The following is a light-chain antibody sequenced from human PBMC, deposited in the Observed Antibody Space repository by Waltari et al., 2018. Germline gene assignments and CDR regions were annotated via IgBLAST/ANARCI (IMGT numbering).Light chain of an antibody. J-gene: IGKJ2*01. Sequence: DIQMTQSPSSVSASVGDRVTITCRASQDVRSWLAWYQQKPGKAPKLLLHVASTLQSGVPSRFSGSGSGTDFTLTISSLQPEDFATYYCQQGNNFPYTFGQGTKVEI. CDR2: VAS. CDR1: QDVRSW. CDR3: QQGNNFPYT. V-gene: IGKV1-12*01.